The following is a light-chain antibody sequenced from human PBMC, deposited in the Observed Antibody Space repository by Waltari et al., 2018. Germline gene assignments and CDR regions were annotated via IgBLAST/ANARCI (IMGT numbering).Light chain of an antibody. J-gene: IGLJ1*01. CDR3: SSYTRRITPFV. CDR1: DSDVGASNS. CDR2: DVS. Sequence: QSALTQPASVSGSPGQSITISCTGTDSDVGASNSVSWYQHLPGNTPKLIIFDVSVRPSGVSDRFSGSKSGNTASLTISGLQAEDEADYYCSSYTRRITPFVFGTGTTVTVL. V-gene: IGLV2-14*01.